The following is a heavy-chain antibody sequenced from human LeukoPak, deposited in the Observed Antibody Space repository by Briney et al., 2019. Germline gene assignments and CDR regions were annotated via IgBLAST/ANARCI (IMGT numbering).Heavy chain of an antibody. J-gene: IGHJ4*02. V-gene: IGHV3-48*03. CDR1: GFTFSSYE. Sequence: GGSLRLSCAASGFTFSSYEMNWVRQAPGKGLEWVSYISSSGSTTYYADSVKGRFTISRDNAKNSLYLQMNSLRVEDTAVYYCARDRGVYGGNSYRFDYWGQGTLVTVSS. D-gene: IGHD4-23*01. CDR2: ISSSGSTT. CDR3: ARDRGVYGGNSYRFDY.